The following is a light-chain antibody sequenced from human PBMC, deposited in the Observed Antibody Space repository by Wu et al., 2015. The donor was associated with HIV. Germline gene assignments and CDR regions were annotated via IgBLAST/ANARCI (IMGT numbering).Light chain of an antibody. CDR3: QQYKNWPPT. Sequence: EIVMTQSPATLSVSPGERVTLFCRASKSVNNMLAWYQQRPGQAPRLLIYGVSTRATGIPARFSGSGPGTEFTLTIDSLQSEDSALYYCQQYKNWPPTFGQGTKVGNQT. J-gene: IGKJ1*01. CDR1: KSVNNM. CDR2: GVS. V-gene: IGKV3-15*01.